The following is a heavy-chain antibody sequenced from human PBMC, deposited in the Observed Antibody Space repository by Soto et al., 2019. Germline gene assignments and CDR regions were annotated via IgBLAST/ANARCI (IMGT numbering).Heavy chain of an antibody. CDR2: ITSSGDTA. CDR3: GGGGRVSCVTNICSFRDY. Sequence: SLRLSCAAYGFTFNSYGMNWVRQAPGKGLEWVSYITSSGDTAYYADPVKGRFTVSRDNAKNSLYLQMDSLTADDTAVYYCGGGGRVSCVTNICSFRDYWGQGTLVTVSS. CDR1: GFTFNSYG. V-gene: IGHV3-48*03. D-gene: IGHD3-16*01. J-gene: IGHJ4*02.